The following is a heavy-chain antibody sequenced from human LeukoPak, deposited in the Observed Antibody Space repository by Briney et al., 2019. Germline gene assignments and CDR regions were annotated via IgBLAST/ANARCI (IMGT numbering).Heavy chain of an antibody. J-gene: IGHJ6*02. CDR2: ISAYNGNT. V-gene: IGHV1-18*01. CDR1: GYTFTSYG. D-gene: IGHD6-19*01. Sequence: ASVKVSCKASGYTFTSYGISWVRQAPGQGLEWMGWISAYNGNTNYAQKLQGRVTTTTDTSTSTAYMELRSLRSDDTAVYYCASSGPNYYYGMDVWGQGTTVTVSS. CDR3: ASSGPNYYYGMDV.